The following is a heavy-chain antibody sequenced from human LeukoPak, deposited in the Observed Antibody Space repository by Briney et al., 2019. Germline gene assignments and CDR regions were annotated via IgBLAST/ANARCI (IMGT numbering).Heavy chain of an antibody. CDR2: VDYNGNI. CDR3: ARSNHFWSGFLDT. D-gene: IGHD3-3*02. CDR1: GGYLSSRDEN. Sequence: SETLSLTCTVVGGYLSSRDENWNWIRQPPGKGLEWFGYVDYNGNIYYSPSLKSRALVSVDTSKNQVSLRLTSVTVADTAVYFCARSNHFWSGFLDTWGQGTLVTVSS. V-gene: IGHV4-39*07. J-gene: IGHJ4*02.